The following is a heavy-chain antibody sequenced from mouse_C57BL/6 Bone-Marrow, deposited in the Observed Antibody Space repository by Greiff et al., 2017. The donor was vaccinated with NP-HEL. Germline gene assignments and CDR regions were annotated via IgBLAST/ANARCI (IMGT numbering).Heavy chain of an antibody. D-gene: IGHD4-1*01. V-gene: IGHV14-3*01. CDR2: LDPANGNT. Sequence: EVQLQQSVAELVRPGASVKLSCTASGFNIKNTYMHWVKQRPEQGLEWIGRLDPANGNTKYAPKFQGKAPITADTSSNTAYLQLSSLTSEDTAIYYCARLTGTGEYYFDYWGQGTTLTVSS. CDR1: GFNIKNTY. J-gene: IGHJ2*01. CDR3: ARLTGTGEYYFDY.